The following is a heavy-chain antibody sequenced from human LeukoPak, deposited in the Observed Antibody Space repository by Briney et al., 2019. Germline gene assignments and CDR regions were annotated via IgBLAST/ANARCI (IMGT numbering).Heavy chain of an antibody. J-gene: IGHJ6*03. Sequence: ASVKVSCKAFGYTFTSYFMYWVRQAPGQGLEWMGLINPRGGTTSYAQKFQGRISMTRDTSTSTVYMELSSLRSEDTAMYYCARVTRLLWFRGGRMDVWGKGTTVTISS. CDR1: GYTFTSYF. CDR3: ARVTRLLWFRGGRMDV. D-gene: IGHD3-10*01. V-gene: IGHV1-46*01. CDR2: INPRGGTT.